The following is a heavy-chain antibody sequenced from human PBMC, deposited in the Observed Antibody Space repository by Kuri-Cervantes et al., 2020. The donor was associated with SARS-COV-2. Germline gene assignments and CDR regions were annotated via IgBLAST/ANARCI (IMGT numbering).Heavy chain of an antibody. CDR1: GFTFSSYA. V-gene: IGHV3-30-3*01. D-gene: IGHD1-26*01. Sequence: GESLKISCAASGFTFSSYAMHWVRQAPGKGLEWVAVISYDGSNKYYADSAKGRFTISRDNSKNTLYLQMNSLRAEDTAVYYCAREGVGATTDNAFDIWGQGTMVTVSS. CDR3: AREGVGATTDNAFDI. CDR2: ISYDGSNK. J-gene: IGHJ3*02.